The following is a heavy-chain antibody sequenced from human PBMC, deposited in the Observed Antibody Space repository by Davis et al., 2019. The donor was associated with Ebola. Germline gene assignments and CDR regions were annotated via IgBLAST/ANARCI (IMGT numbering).Heavy chain of an antibody. D-gene: IGHD2-15*01. CDR1: GGSISSSSYY. V-gene: IGHV4-39*01. Sequence: MPSETLSLTCTVSGGSISSSSYYWGWIRQPPGKGLEWIGSIYYSGSTYYNPSLKSRVTISVDTSKNQFSLKLSSVTAADTAVYYCARGRGLGYCSGGSCYGGIRFDYWGQGTLVTVSS. CDR3: ARGRGLGYCSGGSCYGGIRFDY. CDR2: IYYSGST. J-gene: IGHJ4*02.